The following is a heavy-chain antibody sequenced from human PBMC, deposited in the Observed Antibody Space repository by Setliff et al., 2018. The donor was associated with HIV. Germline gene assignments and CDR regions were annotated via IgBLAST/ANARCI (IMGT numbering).Heavy chain of an antibody. D-gene: IGHD3-3*01. J-gene: IGHJ6*02. Sequence: ASVKVSCKASGYIFLNYDITWVRQAPGQGLEWMGWISPDNGNTNYAQKIEGRVILTTDKSTNTVEMELSRLRSDDTAVYYCARDLRDGFEEWFSTLDDGMDVWGQGTTVTVSS. CDR3: ARDLRDGFEEWFSTLDDGMDV. CDR2: ISPDNGNT. V-gene: IGHV1-18*04. CDR1: GYIFLNYD.